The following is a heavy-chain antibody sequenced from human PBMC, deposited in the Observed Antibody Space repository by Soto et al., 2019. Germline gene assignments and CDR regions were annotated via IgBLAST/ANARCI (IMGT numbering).Heavy chain of an antibody. CDR3: ARDIAGITFGGVIVGTPDY. V-gene: IGHV3-33*01. D-gene: IGHD3-16*02. CDR2: IWYDGSNK. J-gene: IGHJ4*02. Sequence: QVQLVESGGGVVQPGRSLRLSCAASGFTFSSYGMHWVRQAPGKGLEWVAVIWYDGSNKYYADSVKGRFTISRDNSKNTLYLQMNSLRAEDTAVYYSARDIAGITFGGVIVGTPDYWGQGTLVTVSS. CDR1: GFTFSSYG.